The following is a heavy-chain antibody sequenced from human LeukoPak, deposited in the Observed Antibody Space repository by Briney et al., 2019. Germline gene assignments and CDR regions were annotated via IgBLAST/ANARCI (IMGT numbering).Heavy chain of an antibody. CDR2: IYYSGST. CDR1: GGSFSGYY. Sequence: SETLSLTCAVYGGSFSGYYWSWIRQPPGKGLEWIGYIYYSGSTNYNPSLKSRVTISVDTSKNQFSLKLSSVTAADTAVYYCARDKNYDYVWGSYRYAGGDYYGMDVWGKGTTVTVSS. V-gene: IGHV4-59*01. CDR3: ARDKNYDYVWGSYRYAGGDYYGMDV. J-gene: IGHJ6*04. D-gene: IGHD3-16*02.